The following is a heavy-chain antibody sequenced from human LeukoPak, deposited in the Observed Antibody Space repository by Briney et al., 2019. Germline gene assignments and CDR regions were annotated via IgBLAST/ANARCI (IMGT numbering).Heavy chain of an antibody. CDR3: ATSYYDSSGYLPFDY. CDR1: GYTLTELS. J-gene: IGHJ4*02. Sequence: GASVKVSXKVSGYTLTELSMHWMRQAPGKGLEWMGGFDPEDGETIYAQKFQGRVTMTEDTSTDTAYMELSSLRSEDTAVYYCATSYYDSSGYLPFDYWGQGTLVTVSS. V-gene: IGHV1-24*01. CDR2: FDPEDGET. D-gene: IGHD3-22*01.